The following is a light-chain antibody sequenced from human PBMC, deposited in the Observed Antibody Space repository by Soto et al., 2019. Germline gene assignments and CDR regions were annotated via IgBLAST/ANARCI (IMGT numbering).Light chain of an antibody. Sequence: EIVLTQYPGTLSLSPGERATLSCRASQSVSSNLAWYQQKPGQAPRLLIYGASTRATGIPARFSGSGSGTEFTLTISSLQSEDFAVYYCQQYNNWPPITFGQGTLLEIK. CDR1: QSVSSN. J-gene: IGKJ5*01. CDR3: QQYNNWPPIT. CDR2: GAS. V-gene: IGKV3-15*01.